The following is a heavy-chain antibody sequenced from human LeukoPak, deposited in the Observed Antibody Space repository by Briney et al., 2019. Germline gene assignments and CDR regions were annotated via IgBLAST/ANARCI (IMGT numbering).Heavy chain of an antibody. V-gene: IGHV4-61*02. Sequence: SEPLSLTCTVSGGSISSGSYYWSWIRQPAGKGLEWIGRIHTSGSTNYHPSLKIRVTISVDTSKNQFSLKLSSVTAADTAVYYCARAPGGRGAFDIWGQGTMVTVSS. D-gene: IGHD3-16*01. CDR1: GGSISSGSYY. CDR2: IHTSGST. J-gene: IGHJ3*02. CDR3: ARAPGGRGAFDI.